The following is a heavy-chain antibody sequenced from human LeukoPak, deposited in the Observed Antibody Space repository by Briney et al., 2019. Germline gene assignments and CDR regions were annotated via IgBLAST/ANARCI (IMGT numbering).Heavy chain of an antibody. Sequence: PSQTLPLTCAVSGGSISSGGYSWSWIRQPPGKGLEWIGYIYHSGSTYYNPSLKSRVTISVDTSKNQFSLRLSSVTAADTAIYYCVRVSPGSLFDYWGQGTLVTVSS. CDR2: IYHSGST. CDR3: VRVSPGSLFDY. V-gene: IGHV4-30-2*01. D-gene: IGHD3-10*01. CDR1: GGSISSGGYS. J-gene: IGHJ4*02.